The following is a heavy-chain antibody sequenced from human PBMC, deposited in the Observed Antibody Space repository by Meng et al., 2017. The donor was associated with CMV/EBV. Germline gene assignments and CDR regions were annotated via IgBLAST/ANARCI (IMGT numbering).Heavy chain of an antibody. V-gene: IGHV4-34*01. Sequence: QVQLQQWGAGLLKPSETLSLTCAVYCGSFSGYYWSWIRQPPGKGLEWIGEINHSGSTNYNPSLKSRVTISVDTSKNQFSLKLSSVTAADTAVYYCARAKIMYYYDSSGYYYDYWGQGTLVTVSS. CDR3: ARAKIMYYYDSSGYYYDY. CDR1: CGSFSGYY. J-gene: IGHJ4*02. D-gene: IGHD3-22*01. CDR2: INHSGST.